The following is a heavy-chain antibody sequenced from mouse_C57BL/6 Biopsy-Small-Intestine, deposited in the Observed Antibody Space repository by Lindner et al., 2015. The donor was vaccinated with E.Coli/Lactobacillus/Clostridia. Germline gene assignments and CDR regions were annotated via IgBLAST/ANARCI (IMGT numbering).Heavy chain of an antibody. D-gene: IGHD1-1*01. CDR3: ARGLAMNTVPT. CDR1: GGTLSSYG. J-gene: IGHJ3*01. Sequence: SVKVSCKASGGTLSSYGISWVRQAPGQGLEWMGGIIPILATTNYAQKFQGRVTITADESASTAYMELSSLRSEDTAVFYCARGLAMNTVPTWGQGTLVTVS. V-gene: IGHV1-81*01. CDR2: IIPILATT.